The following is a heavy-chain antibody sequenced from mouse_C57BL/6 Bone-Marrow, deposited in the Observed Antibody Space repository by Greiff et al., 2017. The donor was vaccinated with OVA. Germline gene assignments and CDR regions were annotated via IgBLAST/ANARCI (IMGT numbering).Heavy chain of an antibody. V-gene: IGHV1-15*01. CDR2: IGPETGGT. Sequence: QVQLKQSGAELVRPGASVTLSCKASGYTFTDYEMHWVKQTPVHGLEWIGAIGPETGGTASNHKFTGKAILTADKSSSTAYMELRSMISEDSAVYYCTRGYSNYYAMDYWGQGTSVTVSS. CDR3: TRGYSNYYAMDY. CDR1: GYTFTDYE. J-gene: IGHJ4*01. D-gene: IGHD2-5*01.